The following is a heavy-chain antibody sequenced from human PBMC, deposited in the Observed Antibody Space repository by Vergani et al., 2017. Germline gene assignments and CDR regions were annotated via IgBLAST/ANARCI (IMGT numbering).Heavy chain of an antibody. CDR1: GFTFSSYD. CDR3: ARGLVDSSSWYDLYAVDI. Sequence: EVQLVESGGGLVQPGGSLRLSCAASGFTFSSYDMHWVRQATGKGLEWVSAIGTAGDTYYPGSVKGRFTISRENAKNSLYLQMNSLRAGDTAVYYCARGLVDSSSWYDLYAVDIWGQGTMVTVSS. V-gene: IGHV3-13*04. D-gene: IGHD6-13*01. CDR2: IGTAGDT. J-gene: IGHJ3*02.